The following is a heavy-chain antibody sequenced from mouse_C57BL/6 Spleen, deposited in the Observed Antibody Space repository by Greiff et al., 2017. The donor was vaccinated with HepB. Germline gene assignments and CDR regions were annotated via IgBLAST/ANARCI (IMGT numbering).Heavy chain of an antibody. CDR2: INYDGSST. CDR3: ARGRSSLFDV. CDR1: GFTFSDYY. Sequence: EVMLVESEGGLVQPGSSMKLSCTASGFTFSDYYMAWVRQVPEKGLEWVANINYDGSSTYYLDSLKSRFIISRDNAKNILYLQMSSLKSEDTATYYGARGRSSLFDVWGTGTTVTVSS. V-gene: IGHV5-16*01. J-gene: IGHJ1*03. D-gene: IGHD1-1*01.